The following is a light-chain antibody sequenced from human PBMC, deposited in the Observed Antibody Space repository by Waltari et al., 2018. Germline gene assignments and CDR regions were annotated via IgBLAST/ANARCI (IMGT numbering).Light chain of an antibody. CDR1: QGIRNS. CDR2: PAS. CDR3: QQFYRLPYT. Sequence: DIQMTQSPSSLSASIGDRVTITCRASQGIRNSLVWYQLKPGTAPKLLLSPASTLDSGVPARFSGSGSGTVYTLTISSLQPEDLATYSCQQFYRLPYTFGQGTRLEL. V-gene: IGKV1-NL1*01. J-gene: IGKJ2*01.